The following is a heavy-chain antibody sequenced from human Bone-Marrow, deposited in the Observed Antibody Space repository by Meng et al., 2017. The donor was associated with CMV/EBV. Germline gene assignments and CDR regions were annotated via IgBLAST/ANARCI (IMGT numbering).Heavy chain of an antibody. CDR3: ARRMYYYDSSGYYLYYFDY. D-gene: IGHD3-22*01. CDR1: FTGYW. Sequence: FTGYWIGWVRPMPGKGLEWMGIIYPGDSDTRYSPSFQGQVTISADKSISTAYLQWSSLKASDTAMYYCARRMYYYDSSGYYLYYFDYWGQGTLVTVSS. CDR2: IYPGDSDT. V-gene: IGHV5-51*01. J-gene: IGHJ4*02.